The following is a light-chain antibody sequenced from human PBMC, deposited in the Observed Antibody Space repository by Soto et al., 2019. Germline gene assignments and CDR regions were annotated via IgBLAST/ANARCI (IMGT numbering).Light chain of an antibody. CDR1: QSVSSN. CDR2: GTS. Sequence: EIVMTQSPATLSESPGERATLSCRASQSVSSNLACYQQKRGQAPRLLIYGTSTRATGIPARFSGSGSGTEFTLTISSLQSEDFAVYYCQQYNKWPLTFGGGTKVEIK. CDR3: QQYNKWPLT. J-gene: IGKJ4*01. V-gene: IGKV3-15*01.